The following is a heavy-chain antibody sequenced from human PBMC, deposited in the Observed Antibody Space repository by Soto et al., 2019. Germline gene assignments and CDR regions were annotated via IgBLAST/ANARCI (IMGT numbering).Heavy chain of an antibody. CDR1: GYTFTGYY. J-gene: IGHJ6*02. D-gene: IGHD6-6*01. CDR2: INPNSGGT. V-gene: IGHV1-2*04. Sequence: ASVKVSCKASGYTFTGYYMHWVRQAPGQGLEWMGWINPNSGGTNYAQKFQGWVTMTRDTSISTAYMELSRLRSDDTAVYYCARDLTDYSSSSGAKLAGVGDYYYYGMDVWGQGTTVTVSS. CDR3: ARDLTDYSSSSGAKLAGVGDYYYYGMDV.